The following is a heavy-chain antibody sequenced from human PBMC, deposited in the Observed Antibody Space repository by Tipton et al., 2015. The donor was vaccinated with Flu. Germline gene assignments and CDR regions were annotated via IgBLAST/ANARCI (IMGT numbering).Heavy chain of an antibody. CDR1: GGSISSYY. CDR3: ARGSGSGTDVTFYF. CDR2: VFYTGST. D-gene: IGHD3-10*01. Sequence: TLSLTCSVSGGSISSYYWSWIRQPPGKGLEWIGYVFYTGSTDYNPSLKSRVTISVDTSKNQFSLKLSSVTGADTAVYYWARGSGSGTDVTFYFWGQGTLVTVSS. V-gene: IGHV4-59*01. J-gene: IGHJ4*02.